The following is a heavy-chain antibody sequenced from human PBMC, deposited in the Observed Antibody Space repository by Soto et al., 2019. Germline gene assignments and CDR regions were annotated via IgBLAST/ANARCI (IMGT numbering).Heavy chain of an antibody. J-gene: IGHJ4*02. CDR3: ARGRYYYDSSGYMFDY. CDR1: GGSISSSNW. Sequence: SETLSLTCAVSGGSISSSNWWSWVRQPPGKGLEWIGEIYHSGSTNYNPSLKSRVTISVDKSKNQFPLKLSSVTAADTAVYYCARGRYYYDSSGYMFDYWGQGTLVTVSS. V-gene: IGHV4-4*02. D-gene: IGHD3-22*01. CDR2: IYHSGST.